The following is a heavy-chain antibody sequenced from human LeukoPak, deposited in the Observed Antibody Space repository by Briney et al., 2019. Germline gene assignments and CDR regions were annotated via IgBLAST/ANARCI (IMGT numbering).Heavy chain of an antibody. CDR1: GGSISSSSYY. D-gene: IGHD3-10*01. J-gene: IGHJ4*02. CDR2: IYYSGST. Sequence: SETLSLTCTVSGGSISSSSYYWGWIRQPPGKGLEWIGSIYYSGSTYYNPSLKSRVTISVDTSKNQFSLKLSSVTAADTAVYYCARAPLIITMVRGATYYFDYWGQGTLVTVSS. CDR3: ARAPLIITMVRGATYYFDY. V-gene: IGHV4-39*07.